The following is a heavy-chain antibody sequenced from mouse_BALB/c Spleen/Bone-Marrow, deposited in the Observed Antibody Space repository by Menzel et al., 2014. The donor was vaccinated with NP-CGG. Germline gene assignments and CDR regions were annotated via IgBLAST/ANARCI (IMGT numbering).Heavy chain of an antibody. CDR1: GYAFTNYL. CDR3: ARKANWLFAY. Sequence: VQVVESGAELVRPGTSVKVSCKASGYAFTNYLIEWVKQRPGQGLEWIGVINPGSGGTNYNEKFKGKATLTADKSSSTAYMQLSSLTSDDSAVYFCARKANWLFAYWGQGTLVTVSA. CDR2: INPGSGGT. D-gene: IGHD4-1*01. V-gene: IGHV1-54*01. J-gene: IGHJ3*01.